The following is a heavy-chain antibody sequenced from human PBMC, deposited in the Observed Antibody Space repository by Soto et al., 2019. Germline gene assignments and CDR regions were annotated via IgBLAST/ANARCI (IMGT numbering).Heavy chain of an antibody. CDR1: GFTFRTYT. J-gene: IGHJ6*02. CDR2: VRGFSPYT. V-gene: IGHV3-21*01. D-gene: IGHD2-15*01. Sequence: GGSLRLSCVASGFTFRTYTMNWVRQAPGKGLEWVSGVRGFSPYTFYAESVKGRFTISRDNAKNSLYLQMNSLGVEDTAVYYCARDRGYDAHDYYYNAMDVWGQGTTVTVSS. CDR3: ARDRGYDAHDYYYNAMDV.